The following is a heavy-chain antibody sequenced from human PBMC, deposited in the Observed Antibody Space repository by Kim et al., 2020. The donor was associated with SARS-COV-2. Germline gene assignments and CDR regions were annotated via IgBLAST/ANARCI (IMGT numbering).Heavy chain of an antibody. V-gene: IGHV1-69*13. Sequence: SVKVSCKASGGTFSSYAISWVRQAPGQGLEWMGGIIPIFGTANYAQKFQGRVTITADESTSTAYMELSSLRSGDTAVYYCARAGPPVAGTFFDYWGQGTLVTVSS. CDR2: IIPIFGTA. CDR1: GGTFSSYA. J-gene: IGHJ4*02. D-gene: IGHD6-19*01. CDR3: ARAGPPVAGTFFDY.